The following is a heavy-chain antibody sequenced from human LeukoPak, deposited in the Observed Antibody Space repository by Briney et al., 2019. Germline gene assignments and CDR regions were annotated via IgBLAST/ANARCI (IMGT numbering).Heavy chain of an antibody. Sequence: ASVKVSCKASGYTFTSYGISWVRQAHGQGLEWMGWISAYNGNTNYAQKLQGRVTMTTDTSTSTAYMELRSLRSDDTAVYYCAGGIRGNYYYYYMDVWGKGTTVTVSS. V-gene: IGHV1-18*01. CDR2: ISAYNGNT. J-gene: IGHJ6*03. D-gene: IGHD3-10*01. CDR1: GYTFTSYG. CDR3: AGGIRGNYYYYYMDV.